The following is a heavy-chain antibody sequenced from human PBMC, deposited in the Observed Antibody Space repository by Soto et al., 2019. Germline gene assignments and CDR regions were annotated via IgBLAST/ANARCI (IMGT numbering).Heavy chain of an antibody. V-gene: IGHV1-24*01. Sequence: ASVKVSCKASGYTFTSYGISWVRQAPGKGLEWMGGFDPEDGETIYAQKFQGRVTMTEDTSTDTAYMELSSLRSEDTAVYYCATTNLRYCSGGSCYSAFYYWGQGTLVTVSS. J-gene: IGHJ4*02. D-gene: IGHD2-15*01. CDR3: ATTNLRYCSGGSCYSAFYY. CDR2: FDPEDGET. CDR1: GYTFTSYG.